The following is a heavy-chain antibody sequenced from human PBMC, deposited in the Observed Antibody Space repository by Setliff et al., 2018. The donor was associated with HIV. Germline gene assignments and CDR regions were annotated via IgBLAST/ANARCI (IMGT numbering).Heavy chain of an antibody. D-gene: IGHD4-17*01. Sequence: KPSETLSLTCNVSGGSISSYYWSWIRQPPGEGLEWIGYIYYSGSTNYNPSLKSRVTISVDTSKNQFSLKLSSVTAADTAVYYCARFGPYGDYSRSRDYWGQGTLVTVS. V-gene: IGHV4-59*01. CDR2: IYYSGST. CDR1: GGSISSYY. J-gene: IGHJ4*02. CDR3: ARFGPYGDYSRSRDY.